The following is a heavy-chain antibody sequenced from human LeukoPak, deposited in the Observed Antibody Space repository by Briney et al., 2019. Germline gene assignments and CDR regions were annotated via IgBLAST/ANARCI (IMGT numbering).Heavy chain of an antibody. CDR3: AKEWGPGIAAAGP. V-gene: IGHV3-30*18. CDR2: ISYDGSNK. Sequence: PGGSLRLSCAASGFTFSSYGMHWVRQAPGKGLEWVAVISYDGSNKYYADSVKGRFTISRDNSKNTLYLQMNSLRAEDTAVYYCAKEWGPGIAAAGPWGQGTLVTVSS. J-gene: IGHJ5*02. D-gene: IGHD6-13*01. CDR1: GFTFSSYG.